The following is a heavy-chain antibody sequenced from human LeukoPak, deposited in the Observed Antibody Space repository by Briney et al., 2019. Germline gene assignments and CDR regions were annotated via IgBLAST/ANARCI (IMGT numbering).Heavy chain of an antibody. Sequence: GGSLRLSCVGPRITFSKYWMTWVRQAPGKGLERVANIYTDGRETYYIESVKGRFTISRDNARNSLFLQMNSLTVDDTAVYYCARVDGDYVIGYWGQGTLVTVSS. CDR2: IYTDGRET. CDR3: ARVDGDYVIGY. J-gene: IGHJ4*02. V-gene: IGHV3-7*01. D-gene: IGHD4-17*01. CDR1: RITFSKYW.